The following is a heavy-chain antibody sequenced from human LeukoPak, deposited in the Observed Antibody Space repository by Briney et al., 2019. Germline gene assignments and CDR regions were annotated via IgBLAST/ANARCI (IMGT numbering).Heavy chain of an antibody. CDR3: AKDRPNFHENSGHYYRRDGDS. Sequence: GGSLTLSCQASGFTFYMYAMSWVRQAPGKGLEWVASMCGTAGCTFYPDSVKGRFTISRDNSKNVLYLRTNSLTAEDTTIYYCAKDRPNFHENSGHYYRRDGDSWGQGTLVTVSS. J-gene: IGHJ5*01. V-gene: IGHV3-23*01. CDR2: MCGTAGCT. D-gene: IGHD3-22*01. CDR1: GFTFYMYA.